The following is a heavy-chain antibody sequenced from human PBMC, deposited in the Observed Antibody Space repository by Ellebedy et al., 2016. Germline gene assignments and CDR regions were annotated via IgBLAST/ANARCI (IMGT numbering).Heavy chain of an antibody. V-gene: IGHV3-33*01. CDR2: IWYDGSNK. CDR3: ARGGWNDVYYYYMDV. CDR1: GFTFSSYG. J-gene: IGHJ6*03. D-gene: IGHD1-1*01. Sequence: GESLKISCAASGFTFSSYGMHWVRQAPGKGLEWVAVIWYDGSNKYYADSVKGRFTISRDNSKNTLYLQMNSLRAEDTAVYYCARGGWNDVYYYYMDVWGKGTTVTVSS.